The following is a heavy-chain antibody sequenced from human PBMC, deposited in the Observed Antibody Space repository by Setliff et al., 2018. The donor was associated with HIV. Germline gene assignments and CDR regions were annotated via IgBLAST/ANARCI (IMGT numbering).Heavy chain of an antibody. Sequence: GASVKVSCKVSGFTLSEVSIHWVRQAPGKGLEWMGWISAHNGHTDYAQKFQDRVTMSTDTSTTTAFMELRSLISDDTAVYYCARGVPADAYAFDIWGQGTLVT. CDR1: GFTLSEVS. D-gene: IGHD2-2*01. CDR2: ISAHNGHT. V-gene: IGHV1-18*01. CDR3: ARGVPADAYAFDI. J-gene: IGHJ3*02.